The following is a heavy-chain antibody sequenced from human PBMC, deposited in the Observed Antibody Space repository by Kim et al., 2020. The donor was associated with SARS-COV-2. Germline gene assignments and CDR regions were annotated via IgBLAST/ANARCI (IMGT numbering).Heavy chain of an antibody. CDR3: ARHAKGTYGDGWSACFDY. V-gene: IGHV4-39*01. J-gene: IGHJ4*02. Sequence: SETLSRTCTVSGGSISSSSYYWGWIRQPPGKGLEWIGSIYYSGSTYYNPSLKSRVTISVDTSKNQFSLKLSSVTAADTAVDYCARHAKGTYGDGWSACFDYWGQRTLVTVSS. CDR2: IYYSGST. CDR1: GGSISSSSYY. D-gene: IGHD4-17*01.